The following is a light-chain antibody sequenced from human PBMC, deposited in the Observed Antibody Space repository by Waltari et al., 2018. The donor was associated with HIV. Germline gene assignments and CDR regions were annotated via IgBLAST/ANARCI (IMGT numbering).Light chain of an antibody. J-gene: IGLJ1*01. CDR3: QVWDSSSDHYV. V-gene: IGLV3-21*02. CDR2: DDS. Sequence: SYVLTQPPSVSVAPGQTARITCGGNNIGSKSVHWYQQKPGQAPVLVVYDDSDRPSGIPGRFSGSNSGNTATLTMSRIEAGDEADYYCQVWDSSSDHYVFGTGTKVTVL. CDR1: NIGSKS.